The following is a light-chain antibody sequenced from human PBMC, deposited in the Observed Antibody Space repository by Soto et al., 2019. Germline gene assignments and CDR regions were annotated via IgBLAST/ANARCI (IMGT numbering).Light chain of an antibody. CDR3: QQYGNSPIT. CDR1: QSVSSSY. J-gene: IGKJ5*01. V-gene: IGKV3-20*01. CDR2: GAS. Sequence: SPGERATLSCRASQSVSSSYLAWYQQKPGQAPRLLIYGASSRATGIPDRFSGSGSGTDFTLTISRLEPQDFAVYYCQQYGNSPITFGQRPRLEIK.